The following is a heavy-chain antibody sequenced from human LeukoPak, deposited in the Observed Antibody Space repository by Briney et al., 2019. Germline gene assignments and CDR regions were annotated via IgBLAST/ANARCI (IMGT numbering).Heavy chain of an antibody. Sequence: SQTLSLTCTVSGGSISSGSYYWSWIRQPAGKGLEWIGRIYTSGSTNYNPSLKSRVTISVDTSKNQFSLKLSSVTAADTAVYYCAVTPYGSGTPRYYYYYMDVWAKGPRSPSP. CDR3: AVTPYGSGTPRYYYYYMDV. CDR1: GGSISSGSYY. V-gene: IGHV4-61*02. D-gene: IGHD3-10*01. J-gene: IGHJ6*03. CDR2: IYTSGST.